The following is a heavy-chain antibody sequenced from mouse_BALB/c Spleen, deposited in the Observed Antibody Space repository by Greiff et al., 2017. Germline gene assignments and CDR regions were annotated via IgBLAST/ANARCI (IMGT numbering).Heavy chain of an antibody. CDR1: GFNIKDTY. V-gene: IGHV14-3*02. CDR3: ARSELGRLDY. Sequence: EVQLQESGAELVKPGASVKLSCTASGFNIKDTYMHWVKQRPEQGLEWIGRIDPANGNTKYDPKFQGKATITADTSSNTAYLQLSSLTSEDTAVYYCARSELGRLDYWGQGTSVTVAS. J-gene: IGHJ4*01. D-gene: IGHD4-1*01. CDR2: IDPANGNT.